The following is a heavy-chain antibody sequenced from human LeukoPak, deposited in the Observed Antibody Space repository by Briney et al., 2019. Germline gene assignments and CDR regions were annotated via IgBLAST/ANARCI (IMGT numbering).Heavy chain of an antibody. V-gene: IGHV1-18*01. CDR1: GYTFTSYG. CDR3: AGGIASTGRYYFDY. Sequence: ASVKVSCKSSGYTFTSYGVTWVRQAPGQGLEWMGWISAYNGNTNYAQKFQGRVTMTTDTSTNTAYMELRSLRSDDTAVFYCAGGIASTGRYYFDYWGQGTLVTVSS. D-gene: IGHD6-13*01. CDR2: ISAYNGNT. J-gene: IGHJ4*02.